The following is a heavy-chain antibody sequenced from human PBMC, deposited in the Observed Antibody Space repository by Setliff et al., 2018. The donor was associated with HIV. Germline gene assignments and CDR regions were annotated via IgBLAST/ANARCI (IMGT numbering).Heavy chain of an antibody. J-gene: IGHJ3*02. D-gene: IGHD3-16*01. CDR1: TFTFRTYW. CDR3: VRDSINYDKAFDI. V-gene: IGHV3-7*03. Sequence: SGGSLRLSCAASTFTFRTYWMSWVRQAPGKGLEWVANIKEDGGEKWYVDSVKGRFTISRDNVRNSLYLQMNSLRAEDTAVYYCVRDSINYDKAFDIWGQGTMVTVSS. CDR2: IKEDGGEK.